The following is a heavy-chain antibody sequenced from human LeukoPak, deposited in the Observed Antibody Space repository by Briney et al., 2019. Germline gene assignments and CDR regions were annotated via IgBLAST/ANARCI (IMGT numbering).Heavy chain of an antibody. D-gene: IGHD3-3*01. CDR1: GFTFSKHG. V-gene: IGHV3-30*03. Sequence: PWGAPRLSRAPSGFTFSKHGMHWVRPAPGKGLEWVAIISNEGSRKYYAHSVAGRFTISRDNSKNSLYLQMDSLRAEDTAVYYCARDRAWNYFDCGGQATLVTVSS. CDR3: ARDRAWNYFDC. J-gene: IGHJ4*02. CDR2: ISNEGSRK.